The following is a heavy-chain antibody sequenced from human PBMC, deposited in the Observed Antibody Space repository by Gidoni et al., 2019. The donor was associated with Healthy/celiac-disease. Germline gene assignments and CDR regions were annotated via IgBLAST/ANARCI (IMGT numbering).Heavy chain of an antibody. J-gene: IGHJ4*01. CDR2: IYTSGST. D-gene: IGHD4-17*01. Sequence: QVQLQESGPGLVKPSAPLSLPCPVSGCSIRSYYWRWIRQPAGKGLEWIWRIYTSGSTKYKPSLKSRVNMSVDTSKNQFSLKLSSVTDADTAVYYGARSYDYGDYHGRIDYWGHGTLGTVSS. V-gene: IGHV4-4*07. CDR3: ARSYDYGDYHGRIDY. CDR1: GCSIRSYY.